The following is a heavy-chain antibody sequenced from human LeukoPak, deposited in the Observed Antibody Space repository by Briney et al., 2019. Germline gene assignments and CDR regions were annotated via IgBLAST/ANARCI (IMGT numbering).Heavy chain of an antibody. CDR1: GFSFSNFG. CDR2: ISYDGSNK. D-gene: IGHD3-22*01. CDR3: ATQDGYDNSGHYGY. J-gene: IGHJ4*02. V-gene: IGHV3-30*03. Sequence: PGGSVRLSCAASGFSFSNFGMHWDRQAPGKGLEWVAVISYDGSNKYFADSVKGRFTISRDNSKNTLYLQMNSLRAEDTAVYYCATQDGYDNSGHYGYWGQGTMVADSS.